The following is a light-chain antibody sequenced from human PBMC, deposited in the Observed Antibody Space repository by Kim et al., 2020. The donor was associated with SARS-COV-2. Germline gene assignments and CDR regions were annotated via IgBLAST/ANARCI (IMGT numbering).Light chain of an antibody. CDR2: DVT. CDR3: TSYTSSITYV. J-gene: IGLJ1*01. CDR1: TSDVGGYNY. Sequence: GQSITLSCTGTTSDVGGYNYVSWYQQHPGKAPKLMIYDVTERPSGVSNRFSGSKSGSTASLTISGLQAEDEADYYCTSYTSSITYVFGTGTKVTVL. V-gene: IGLV2-14*03.